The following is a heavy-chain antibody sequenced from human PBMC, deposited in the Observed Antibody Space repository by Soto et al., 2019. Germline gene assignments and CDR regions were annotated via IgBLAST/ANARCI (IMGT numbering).Heavy chain of an antibody. D-gene: IGHD3-3*01. J-gene: IGHJ3*01. Sequence: PSETLSLTCTVSGGSISSGDYYWNWIRQPPGKGLEWIGFIYNSGSTYYNPSLKSRVTISVDTSKNQFSLKLTSVTAADTAVYYCAREPLWSGPLPLDAFDLWGQGTMVTVSS. CDR1: GGSISSGDYY. V-gene: IGHV4-30-4*01. CDR3: AREPLWSGPLPLDAFDL. CDR2: IYNSGST.